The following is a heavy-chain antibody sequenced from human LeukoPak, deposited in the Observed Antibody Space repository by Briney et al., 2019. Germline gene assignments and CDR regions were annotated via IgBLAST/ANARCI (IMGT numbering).Heavy chain of an antibody. V-gene: IGHV3-30-3*01. CDR2: ISYDGSNK. CDR1: GFTFSSYA. Sequence: GGSLRLSCAASGFTFSSYAMHWVRQAPGKGLEWVAVISYDGSNKYYADSVKGRFTISRDNSKNTLHLQMNSLRAEDTAVYYCARAPHYIAVAGKAFDYWGQGTLVTVSS. D-gene: IGHD6-19*01. CDR3: ARAPHYIAVAGKAFDY. J-gene: IGHJ4*02.